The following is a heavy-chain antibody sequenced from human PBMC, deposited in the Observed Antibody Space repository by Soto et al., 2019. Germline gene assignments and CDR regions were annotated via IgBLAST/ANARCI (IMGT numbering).Heavy chain of an antibody. CDR3: ASRPLNYYDSSGQRAFDI. Sequence: QLQLQESGPGLVKPSDTLSLTCTVSGGSISTSTYYWAWIRRPPGKGLEWIGNIHYSGNTYYNPSLKSRVTIPVDTPKNHFSLRLSSVTAADTAVYYCASRPLNYYDSSGQRAFDIWGQGTRVTVSS. D-gene: IGHD3-22*01. CDR1: GGSISTSTYY. V-gene: IGHV4-39*02. J-gene: IGHJ3*02. CDR2: IHYSGNT.